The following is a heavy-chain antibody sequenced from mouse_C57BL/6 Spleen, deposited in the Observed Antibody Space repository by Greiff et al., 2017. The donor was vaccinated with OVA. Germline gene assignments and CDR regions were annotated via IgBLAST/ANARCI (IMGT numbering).Heavy chain of an antibody. V-gene: IGHV1-54*01. CDR1: GYAFTNYL. Sequence: VKLQESGAELVRPGTSVKVSCKASGYAFTNYLIEWVKQRPGQGLEWIGVINPGSGGTNYNEKFKGKATLTADKSSSTAYMQLSSLTSEDSAVYFCARWGTVPGYFDYWGQGTTLTVSS. CDR2: INPGSGGT. D-gene: IGHD3-3*01. J-gene: IGHJ2*01. CDR3: ARWGTVPGYFDY.